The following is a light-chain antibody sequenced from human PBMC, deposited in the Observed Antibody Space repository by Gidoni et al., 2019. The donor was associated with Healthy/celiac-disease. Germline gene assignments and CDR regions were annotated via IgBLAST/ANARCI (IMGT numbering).Light chain of an antibody. J-gene: IGKJ2*01. Sequence: EIVLTQSPATLSLSPGERATLSCRASQSVSSYLAWYQQKPGQAPRLLIYDASNRATGIPARFSGSGSGTDFTLTISSREPEDFAVYYCQQRSNWARTFGQXTKLEIK. CDR2: DAS. V-gene: IGKV3-11*01. CDR3: QQRSNWART. CDR1: QSVSSY.